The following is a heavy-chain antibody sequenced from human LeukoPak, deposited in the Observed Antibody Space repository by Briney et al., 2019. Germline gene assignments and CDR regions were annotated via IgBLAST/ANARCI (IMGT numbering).Heavy chain of an antibody. D-gene: IGHD6-13*01. CDR1: GGSINGYY. CDR3: ARGSSSSWYGTR. CDR2: VYYSGSS. Sequence: SETLSLTCTVSGGSINGYYWTWIRQSPGKGLEWIGYVYYSGSSNYNPSLKSRVTISVDKSKNQFSLKLSSVTAADTAVYYCARGSSSSWYGTRWGQGTLVTVSS. J-gene: IGHJ4*02. V-gene: IGHV4-59*12.